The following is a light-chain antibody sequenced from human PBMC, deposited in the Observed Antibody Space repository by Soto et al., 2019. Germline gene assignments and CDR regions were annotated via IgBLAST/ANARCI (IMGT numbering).Light chain of an antibody. CDR1: QIVNSDY. Sequence: EIVLTQSPGTLSLSPGERATLSCGASQIVNSDYFAWFQLKPGQAPRLLIYGASRRATGIPDRFSGSGSGTDFTLTINRLEPEDFAVYYCQQYVSSPGTFGQGSRIEIK. J-gene: IGKJ1*01. CDR2: GAS. CDR3: QQYVSSPGT. V-gene: IGKV3-20*01.